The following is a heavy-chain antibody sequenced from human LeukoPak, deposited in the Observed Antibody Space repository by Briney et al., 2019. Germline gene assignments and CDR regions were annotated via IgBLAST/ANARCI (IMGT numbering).Heavy chain of an antibody. J-gene: IGHJ4*02. CDR3: ARQYGGYNGNFDY. D-gene: IGHD5-12*01. Sequence: SETLSLTCTVSGGSISSSSYYWGWIRQPPGKGLEWIGSIYYSGSTYHNPSLKSRVTISVDTSKNQFSLKLSSVTAADTAVYYCARQYGGYNGNFDYWGQGTLVTVSS. CDR1: GGSISSSSYY. V-gene: IGHV4-39*01. CDR2: IYYSGST.